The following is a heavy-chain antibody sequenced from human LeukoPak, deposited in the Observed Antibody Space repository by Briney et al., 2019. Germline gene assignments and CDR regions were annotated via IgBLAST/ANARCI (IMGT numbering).Heavy chain of an antibody. J-gene: IGHJ4*02. CDR1: SGSFSGYY. CDR3: ARVLSGVVVPPTRGDYFDS. D-gene: IGHD2-2*01. V-gene: IGHV4-34*01. Sequence: PSETLSLTCAVYSGSFSGYYWSWIRPPPGKGLEWLGEINHSESTNHNPSLKSRVTISVDTSKNQFSLKLTSVTAADTAVYYCARVLSGVVVPPTRGDYFDSWGQGTVVTVSS. CDR2: INHSEST.